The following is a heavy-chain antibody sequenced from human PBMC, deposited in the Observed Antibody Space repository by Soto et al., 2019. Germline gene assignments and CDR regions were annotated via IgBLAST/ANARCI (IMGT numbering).Heavy chain of an antibody. D-gene: IGHD4-17*01. CDR2: ISGGGGST. J-gene: IGHJ4*02. V-gene: IGHV3-23*01. Sequence: GGSLRLCCAASGFTFSSYAMSWVRQAPGKGLEWVSTISGGGGSTNYADSVKGRFTISRDNSKNTLYLQMNSLRAEDTAVYYCAKDRGDYVLDYWGQGTLVTVSS. CDR3: AKDRGDYVLDY. CDR1: GFTFSSYA.